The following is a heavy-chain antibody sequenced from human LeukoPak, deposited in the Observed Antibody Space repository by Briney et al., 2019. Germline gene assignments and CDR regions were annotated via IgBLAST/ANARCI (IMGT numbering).Heavy chain of an antibody. J-gene: IGHJ2*01. Sequence: SETLSLTCAVYGGSFSGYYWSWNRQPPGKGLEWIGEINHSGSTNYNPSLKSRVTISVDTSKNQFSLKLSSVTAADTAVYYCARRIFGVVPRNWYFGLWGRGTLVTVSS. CDR1: GGSFSGYY. CDR3: ARRIFGVVPRNWYFGL. V-gene: IGHV4-34*01. D-gene: IGHD3-3*01. CDR2: INHSGST.